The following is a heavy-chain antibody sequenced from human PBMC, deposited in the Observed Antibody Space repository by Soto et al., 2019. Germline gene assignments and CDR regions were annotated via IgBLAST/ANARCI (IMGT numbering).Heavy chain of an antibody. Sequence: PSETLSLTCTASGGSISNYYWSWIRQPPGKGLEWKGYVYYRGTTNYNPSLKSRVTISVDTSKNQFSLKMNTVTAGDTAVYFGTRAPSAYSRGYGMDVWGQGTTVTVSS. D-gene: IGHD5-18*01. V-gene: IGHV4-59*01. CDR3: TRAPSAYSRGYGMDV. CDR2: VYYRGTT. J-gene: IGHJ6*02. CDR1: GGSISNYY.